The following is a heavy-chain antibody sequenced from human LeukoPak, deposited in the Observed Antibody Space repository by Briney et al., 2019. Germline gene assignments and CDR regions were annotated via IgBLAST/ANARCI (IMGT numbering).Heavy chain of an antibody. CDR3: AKSGSGSYYNPYYFDY. CDR1: GGSFSGYY. Sequence: SETLSLTCAVYGGSFSGYYWSWIRQPPGKGLEWIGEINHSGSTNYNPSLKSRVTISVDTSKNQFSLKLSSVTAADTAVYYCAKSGSGSYYNPYYFDYWGQGTLVTVSS. CDR2: INHSGST. D-gene: IGHD3-10*01. V-gene: IGHV4-34*01. J-gene: IGHJ4*02.